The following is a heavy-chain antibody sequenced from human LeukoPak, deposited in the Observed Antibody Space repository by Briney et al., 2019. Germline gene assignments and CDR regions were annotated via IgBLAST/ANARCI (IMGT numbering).Heavy chain of an antibody. D-gene: IGHD2-15*01. Sequence: SETLSLTCAVSGGSISSGGYSWSWIRQPPGKGLEWIGYIYHSGSTYYNPSLKSRVTISVDRSKNQFSLKLSSVTAADTAVYYCARVSASGGSWGNFDYWGQGTLVTVSS. V-gene: IGHV4-30-2*01. CDR2: IYHSGST. CDR3: ARVSASGGSWGNFDY. CDR1: GGSISSGGYS. J-gene: IGHJ4*02.